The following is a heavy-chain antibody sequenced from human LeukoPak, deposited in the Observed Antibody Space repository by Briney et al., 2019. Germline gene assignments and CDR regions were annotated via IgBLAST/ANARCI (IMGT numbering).Heavy chain of an antibody. CDR1: RFTFSGYW. D-gene: IGHD1-26*01. CDR2: ISWNSYDI. V-gene: IGHV3-9*03. CDR3: AKGVGTSYHYHMDV. J-gene: IGHJ6*03. Sequence: GGSLRLSCAASRFTFSGYWMHWVRQPPGKGLEWVSGISWNSYDIGYADSVKGRFTISRDNAKNSLYLQMNSLRAEDMALYYCAKGVGTSYHYHMDVWGKGTTVIVSS.